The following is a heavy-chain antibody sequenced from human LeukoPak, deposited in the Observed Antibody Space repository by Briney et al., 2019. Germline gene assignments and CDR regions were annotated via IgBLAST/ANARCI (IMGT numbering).Heavy chain of an antibody. Sequence: GGSLRLSCTASGFTFGDYAMSWVRQAPGKGLEWVGFIRSKAYGGTTEYAASVKGRFTISRDDSKSIAYLQMNSLKTEDTAVYYCARAAGIFNAFDIWGQGTMVTVSS. CDR2: IRSKAYGGTT. V-gene: IGHV3-49*04. CDR3: ARAAGIFNAFDI. CDR1: GFTFGDYA. J-gene: IGHJ3*02. D-gene: IGHD3-3*01.